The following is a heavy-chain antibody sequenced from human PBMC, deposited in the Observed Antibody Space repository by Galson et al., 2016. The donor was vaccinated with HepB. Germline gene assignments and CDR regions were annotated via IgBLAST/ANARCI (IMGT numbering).Heavy chain of an antibody. Sequence: SLRLSCAASGFPFRTYAMNWVRQAPGKGLEWVSGISGSGGSTYYADSVKGRFTISRDTSTNTLYLQMNSLRAEDTAVYYCAKDWGENIVVVPDAIFYWGQGTLVTVSS. J-gene: IGHJ4*02. CDR3: AKDWGENIVVVPDAIFY. D-gene: IGHD2-2*01. CDR2: ISGSGGST. CDR1: GFPFRTYA. V-gene: IGHV3-23*01.